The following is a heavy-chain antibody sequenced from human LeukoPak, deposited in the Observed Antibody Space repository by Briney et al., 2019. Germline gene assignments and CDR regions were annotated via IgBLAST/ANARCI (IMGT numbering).Heavy chain of an antibody. D-gene: IGHD5-24*01. V-gene: IGHV3-43*01. J-gene: IGHJ4*02. CDR2: ISWDGGST. Sequence: PGGSLRLSCAASGFTFDDYTMHWVRQAPGKGLEWVSLISWDGGSTYYADSVKGRFTISRGNSKNSLYLQMNSLRTEDTALYYCAKDIDDGYNLSGFDYWGQGTLVTVSS. CDR3: AKDIDDGYNLSGFDY. CDR1: GFTFDDYT.